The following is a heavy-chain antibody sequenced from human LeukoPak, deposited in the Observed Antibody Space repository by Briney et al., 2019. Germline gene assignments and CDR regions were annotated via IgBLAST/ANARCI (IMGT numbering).Heavy chain of an antibody. CDR2: INPNSGGT. D-gene: IGHD3-22*01. V-gene: IGHV1-2*06. CDR1: GYTFTGYY. CDR3: ARAEIYYDSSGYYFY. J-gene: IGHJ4*02. Sequence: ASVKVSCKXSGYTFTGYYMHWVRQAPGQGLERTGRINPNSGGTNYSQKFQGRVTMTRDTSISTAYMELSRLRSDDTAVYYCARAEIYYDSSGYYFYWGQGTLVTVSS.